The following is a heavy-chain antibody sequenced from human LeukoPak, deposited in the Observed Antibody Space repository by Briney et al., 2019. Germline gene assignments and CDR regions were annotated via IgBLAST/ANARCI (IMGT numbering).Heavy chain of an antibody. CDR3: ARGYPLGSGYKGFDY. J-gene: IGHJ4*02. V-gene: IGHV4-38-2*02. CDR2: IYHSGST. Sequence: SETLSLTCTVSGYSISSDYYWGWIRQPPGKWLEWIGSIYHSGSTYYNPSLKSRLTISVDTSKNQLSLRLSSVTAADTAVYYCARGYPLGSGYKGFDYWGQGTLVTVSS. D-gene: IGHD5-12*01. CDR1: GYSISSDYY.